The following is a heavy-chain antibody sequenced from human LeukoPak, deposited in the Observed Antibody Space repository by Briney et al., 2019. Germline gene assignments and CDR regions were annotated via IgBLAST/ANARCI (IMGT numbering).Heavy chain of an antibody. V-gene: IGHV5-51*01. CDR1: GYTFTSYW. CDR3: AREEIAAAGTGYNWFDP. D-gene: IGHD6-13*01. CDR2: IYPGDSDT. Sequence: GESLKISCKGSGYTFTSYWIGWVRQMPGKGLEWMGIIYPGDSDTRYSPSFQGQVTISADKSISTAYLQWSSLKASDTAMYYCAREEIAAAGTGYNWFDPWGQGTLVTVSS. J-gene: IGHJ5*02.